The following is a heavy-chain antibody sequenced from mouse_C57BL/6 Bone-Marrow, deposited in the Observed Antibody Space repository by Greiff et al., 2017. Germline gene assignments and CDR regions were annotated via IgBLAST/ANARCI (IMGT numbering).Heavy chain of an antibody. V-gene: IGHV1-54*01. CDR2: INPGSGGT. Sequence: QVQLKQSGAELVRPGTSVKVSCKASGYAFTNYLIAWVKQRPGQGLEWIGVINPGSGGTNYNEKFKGKATLTADKSSSTAYMQLSSLTSEDSAVYFCARRAITTVVATDWYFDVWGTGTTVTVSS. CDR1: GYAFTNYL. J-gene: IGHJ1*03. D-gene: IGHD1-1*01. CDR3: ARRAITTVVATDWYFDV.